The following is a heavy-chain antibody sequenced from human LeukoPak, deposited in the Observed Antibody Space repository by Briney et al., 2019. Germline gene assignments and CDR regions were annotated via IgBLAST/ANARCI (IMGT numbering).Heavy chain of an antibody. CDR2: IWYDGSNK. J-gene: IGHJ5*02. D-gene: IGHD1-1*01. Sequence: GGSLRLSCAASGFTFSSYGMHWVRQAPGKGLEWVAVIWYDGSNKYYADSVKGRFTISRDNSKNTLYLQMNSLRAEDTAVYYCAKGLSRTPNWFDPWGQGTLVTVSS. CDR1: GFTFSSYG. CDR3: AKGLSRTPNWFDP. V-gene: IGHV3-33*06.